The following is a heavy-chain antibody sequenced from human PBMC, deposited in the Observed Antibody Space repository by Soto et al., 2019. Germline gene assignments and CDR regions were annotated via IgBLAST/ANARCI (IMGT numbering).Heavy chain of an antibody. CDR2: IWYDGSNK. Sequence: PGESLKISCAASGFTFSSYGMHWVRQAPGKGLEWVAVIWYDGSNKYYADSVKGRFTISRDNSKNTLYLQMNSLRAEDTAVYYCARAGSGIANWFDPWGQGTLVTVSS. CDR1: GFTFSSYG. J-gene: IGHJ5*02. D-gene: IGHD3-10*01. CDR3: ARAGSGIANWFDP. V-gene: IGHV3-33*01.